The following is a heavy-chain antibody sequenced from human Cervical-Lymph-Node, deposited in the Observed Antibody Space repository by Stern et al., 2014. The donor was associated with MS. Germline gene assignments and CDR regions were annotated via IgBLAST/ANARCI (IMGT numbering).Heavy chain of an antibody. J-gene: IGHJ4*02. CDR1: GFTFSSYG. CDR2: IWNDGSNK. D-gene: IGHD1-1*01. CDR3: ARDWMNAVDY. V-gene: IGHV3-33*01. Sequence: VQLVQSGGVVVQPGRSLRLSCATSGFTFSSYGIHWVRQAPGKGLEWVAVIWNDGSNKFYADSVKGRFTISRDNSENTVYLQMNSLRAEDTAVYYCARDWMNAVDYWGQGTLVTVSS.